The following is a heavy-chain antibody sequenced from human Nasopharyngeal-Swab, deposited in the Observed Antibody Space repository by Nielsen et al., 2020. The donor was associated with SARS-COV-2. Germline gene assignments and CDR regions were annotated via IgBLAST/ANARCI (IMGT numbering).Heavy chain of an antibody. J-gene: IGHJ3*02. CDR1: GGSISSSSYY. V-gene: IGHV4-39*07. D-gene: IGHD6-6*01. Sequence: ETLSLTCTVSGGSISSSSYYWGWIRQPPGKGLEWIGSIYYSGSTYYNPSLKSRVTISVDTSKNQFSLKLSSVTAADTAVYYCARGKYRRAFDIWGQGTMVTVSS. CDR2: IYYSGST. CDR3: ARGKYRRAFDI.